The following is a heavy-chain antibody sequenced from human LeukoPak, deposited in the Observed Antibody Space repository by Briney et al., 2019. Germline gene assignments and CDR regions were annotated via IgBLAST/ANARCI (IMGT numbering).Heavy chain of an antibody. CDR3: AKDLAASGEYGMDV. Sequence: PGGSLRLSCAASGFTFEDYAMHGVRHAPGKGLEWVSGISWNSGSIGYADSVKGRFTISRDNAKNSLYLQMNSLRAEDTALYYCAKDLAASGEYGMDVWGQGTTVTVSS. CDR1: GFTFEDYA. J-gene: IGHJ6*02. V-gene: IGHV3-9*01. CDR2: ISWNSGSI. D-gene: IGHD6-19*01.